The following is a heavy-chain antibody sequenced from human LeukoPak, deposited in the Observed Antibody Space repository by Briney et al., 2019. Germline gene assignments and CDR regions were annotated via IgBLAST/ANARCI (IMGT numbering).Heavy chain of an antibody. J-gene: IGHJ4*02. CDR1: GFTFSSYW. CDR2: INHNGNVN. D-gene: IGHD6-13*01. V-gene: IGHV3-7*03. CDR3: AKANVAAAGTGYFNFDY. Sequence: GGSLRLSCAASGFTFSSYWMNWARQAPGKGLEWVASINHNGNVNYYVDSVKGRFTISRDNAKNSLYLQMSNLRAEDTAVYYCAKANVAAAGTGYFNFDYWGQGTLVTVSS.